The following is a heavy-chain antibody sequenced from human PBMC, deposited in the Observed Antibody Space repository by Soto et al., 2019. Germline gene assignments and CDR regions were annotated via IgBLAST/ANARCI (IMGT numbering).Heavy chain of an antibody. D-gene: IGHD6-19*01. CDR2: IYHSGST. J-gene: IGHJ4*02. CDR3: ARAQLLVLDY. V-gene: IGHV4-30-2*01. Sequence: SETLSLTCTVSGGSISSGGYSWSWIRQPPGKGLEWIGYIYHSGSTYYNPSLKSRVTISLDRSKNHFSLKLSSVSAADTGGYYFARAQLLVLDYWGQGTLVTVPQ. CDR1: GGSISSGGYS.